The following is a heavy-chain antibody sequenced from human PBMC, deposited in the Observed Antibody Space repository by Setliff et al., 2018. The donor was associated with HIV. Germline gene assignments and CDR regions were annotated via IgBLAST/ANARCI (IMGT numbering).Heavy chain of an antibody. CDR3: AIGHMLITYYYYYYMDV. D-gene: IGHD3-10*02. V-gene: IGHV4-59*01. J-gene: IGHJ6*03. Sequence: SETLSLTCTVSGGSISRYYWSWIRQPPGEGLEWMGYIYYSGSTNYNPSLKSRVTISVDTSKNQFSLKLSSVTAADTAVYYCAIGHMLITYYYYYYMDVWGKGTTVTVSS. CDR1: GGSISRYY. CDR2: IYYSGST.